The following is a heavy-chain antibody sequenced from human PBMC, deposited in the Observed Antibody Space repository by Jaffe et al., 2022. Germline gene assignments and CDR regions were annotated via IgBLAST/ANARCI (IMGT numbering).Heavy chain of an antibody. J-gene: IGHJ5*02. CDR3: ARGRKLGSWPFNWFDP. CDR2: INHSGST. Sequence: QVQLQQWGAGLLKPSETLSLTCAVYGGSFSGYYWSWIRQPPGKGLEWIGEINHSGSTNYNPSLKSRVTISVDTSKNQFSLKLSSVTAADTAVYYCARGRKLGSWPFNWFDPWGQGTLVTVSS. V-gene: IGHV4-34*01. D-gene: IGHD6-13*01. CDR1: GGSFSGYY.